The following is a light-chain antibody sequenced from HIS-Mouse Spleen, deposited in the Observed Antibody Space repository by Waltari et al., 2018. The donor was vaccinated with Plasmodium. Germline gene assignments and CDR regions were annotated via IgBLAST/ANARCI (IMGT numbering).Light chain of an antibody. V-gene: IGKV3-15*01. CDR2: GSS. J-gene: IGKJ3*01. CDR3: QQYNNWPFT. CDR1: QSVSSN. Sequence: EIVMTQSPATLSVSPGERATLPCRASQSVSSNLAWYQQKPGQAPRLPIYGSSTRATGIPARFSGSGSGTEFTLTISSLQSEDFAVYYCQQYNNWPFTFGPGTKVDIK.